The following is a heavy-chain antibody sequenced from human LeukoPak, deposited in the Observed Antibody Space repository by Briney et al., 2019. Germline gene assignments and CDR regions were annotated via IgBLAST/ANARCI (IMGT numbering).Heavy chain of an antibody. Sequence: PSGSLSLSCAVYGVSFSSYYWSWIRQPPGKGLEWVGEISHSGSTNYNPSLKSRVTISVDTSKNQFSLKLSSVTAADTAVYYCARPVSYCGGDCYLDAFDIWGQGTMVTVSS. D-gene: IGHD2-21*02. J-gene: IGHJ3*02. CDR3: ARPVSYCGGDCYLDAFDI. CDR1: GVSFSSYY. V-gene: IGHV4-34*01. CDR2: ISHSGST.